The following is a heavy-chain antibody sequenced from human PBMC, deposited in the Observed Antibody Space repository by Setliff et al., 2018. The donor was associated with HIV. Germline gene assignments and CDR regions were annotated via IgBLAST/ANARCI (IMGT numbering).Heavy chain of an antibody. CDR3: ASRIYYYDSSRVLREEGFDP. CDR2: IPHNGGT. V-gene: IGHV4-38-2*01. D-gene: IGHD3-22*01. Sequence: SETLSLTCAVSGYSIGSGSFWGWIRQPPGKGLEWNATIPHNGGTYYNPDPSLTGRVTISLDTSKNQFSLKLNSVTAADTAVYYCASRIYYYDSSRVLREEGFDPWGQGTLVTVSS. CDR1: GYSIGSGSF. J-gene: IGHJ5*02.